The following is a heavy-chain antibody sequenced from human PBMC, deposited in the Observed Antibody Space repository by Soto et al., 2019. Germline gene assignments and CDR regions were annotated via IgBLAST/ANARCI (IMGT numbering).Heavy chain of an antibody. V-gene: IGHV3-21*01. D-gene: IGHD3-22*01. CDR2: ISSSSSYI. CDR1: GFTFSSYS. J-gene: IGHJ5*02. Sequence: LRLSCAASGFTFSSYSMNWVRQAPGKGLEWVSSISSSSSYIYYADSVKGRFTISRDNAKNSLYLQMNSLRAEDTAVYYCARVSPSTLGYYDSSGYYLWGQGTLVTVSS. CDR3: ARVSPSTLGYYDSSGYYL.